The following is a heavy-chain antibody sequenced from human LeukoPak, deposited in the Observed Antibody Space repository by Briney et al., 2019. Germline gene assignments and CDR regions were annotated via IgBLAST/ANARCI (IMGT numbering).Heavy chain of an antibody. Sequence: GGSLRLSCAASGFTFSSFGMHWVRQAPGKGLEWVAVISYDGSNPYYADSVKGRFTISRDNSKNTLYLQMNSLRAEDTPVYYCAKDHYDYIGGTYRDFDYWGQGTLVTVSS. J-gene: IGHJ4*02. CDR1: GFTFSSFG. CDR2: ISYDGSNP. D-gene: IGHD3-16*02. V-gene: IGHV3-30*18. CDR3: AKDHYDYIGGTYRDFDY.